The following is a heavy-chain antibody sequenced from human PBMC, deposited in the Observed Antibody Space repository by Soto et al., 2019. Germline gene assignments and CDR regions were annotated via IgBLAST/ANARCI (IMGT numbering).Heavy chain of an antibody. D-gene: IGHD3-22*01. CDR3: ATARIDDYYYGMDV. Sequence: SETLSLTCTVSGGSISSYYWSWIRQPPGKGLEWIGEINHSGSTNYNPSLKSRVTISVDTSKNQFSLKLSSVTAADTAVYYCATARIDDYYYGMDVWGQGTTVTVSS. V-gene: IGHV4-34*01. J-gene: IGHJ6*02. CDR2: INHSGST. CDR1: GGSISSYY.